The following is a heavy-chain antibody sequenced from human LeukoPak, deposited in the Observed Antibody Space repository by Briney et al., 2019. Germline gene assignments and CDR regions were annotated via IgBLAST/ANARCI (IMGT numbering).Heavy chain of an antibody. J-gene: IGHJ4*02. CDR2: INPNSGGT. CDR1: GYTFTSYY. Sequence: ASVKVSCKASGYTFTSYYMHWVRQAPGQGLEWMGWINPNSGGTNYAQKFQGRVTMTRDTSISTAYMELSRLRSDDTAVYYCARLASLYDSSGYYWGDYWGQGTLVTVS. D-gene: IGHD3-22*01. CDR3: ARLASLYDSSGYYWGDY. V-gene: IGHV1-2*02.